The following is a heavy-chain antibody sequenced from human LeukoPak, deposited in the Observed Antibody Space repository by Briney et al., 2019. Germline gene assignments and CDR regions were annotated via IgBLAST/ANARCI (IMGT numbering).Heavy chain of an antibody. Sequence: PGGSLRLSCAASGFTFSSYGMHWVRQAPGKGLEWVAVISYDGSNKYYADSVKGRFTISRDNSKNTLYLQMNSLRAEDTAVYYCAKDLWPTYYYDSSGSSAVTLVDYWGQGTLVTVSS. CDR1: GFTFSSYG. CDR2: ISYDGSNK. CDR3: AKDLWPTYYYDSSGSSAVTLVDY. J-gene: IGHJ4*02. V-gene: IGHV3-30*18. D-gene: IGHD3-22*01.